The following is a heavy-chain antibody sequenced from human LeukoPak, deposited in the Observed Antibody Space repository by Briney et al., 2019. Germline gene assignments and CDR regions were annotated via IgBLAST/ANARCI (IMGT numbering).Heavy chain of an antibody. J-gene: IGHJ5*02. CDR2: TYYRSKWYN. V-gene: IGHV6-1*01. D-gene: IGHD2-8*01. Sequence: SQTLSLTCAISGDSVSSNSAAWNWIRQSPSRGLEWLGRTYYRSKWYNDYAVSVKSRITINPDTSKNQFSLRLRSVTAADTALYYCAREGVSASYNLFDPWGQGTLVTVSS. CDR1: GDSVSSNSAA. CDR3: AREGVSASYNLFDP.